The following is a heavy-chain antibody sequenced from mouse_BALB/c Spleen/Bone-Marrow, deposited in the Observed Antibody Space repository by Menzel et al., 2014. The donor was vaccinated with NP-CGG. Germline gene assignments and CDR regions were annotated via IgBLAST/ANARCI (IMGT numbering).Heavy chain of an antibody. CDR3: ARVYGWYFDV. Sequence: EVKLMDSGGGLVQPGGSLKLSRVASGFTFSSYGMSWVRQTPDKRLELVATINNNGGSTYYPDSVKGQFTISRDNAKNTLYLQMSSLKSEDTAMYYCARVYGWYFDVWGAGTMVTVSS. D-gene: IGHD1-1*01. CDR2: INNNGGST. J-gene: IGHJ1*01. CDR1: GFTFSSYG. V-gene: IGHV5-6-3*01.